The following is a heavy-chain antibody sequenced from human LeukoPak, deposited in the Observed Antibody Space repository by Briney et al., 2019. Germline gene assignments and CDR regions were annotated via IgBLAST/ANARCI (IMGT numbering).Heavy chain of an antibody. Sequence: GGSLRLSCAASGFTFSDYYMSWIRQAPGKGLEWVSYISSSGSTIYYADSVQGRFTISRDNAKNSLYLQMNSLRAEDTAVYYCARAGSPYYDSSGYSTWGQGTLVTVSS. CDR1: GFTFSDYY. CDR3: ARAGSPYYDSSGYST. CDR2: ISSSGSTI. D-gene: IGHD3-22*01. J-gene: IGHJ5*02. V-gene: IGHV3-11*01.